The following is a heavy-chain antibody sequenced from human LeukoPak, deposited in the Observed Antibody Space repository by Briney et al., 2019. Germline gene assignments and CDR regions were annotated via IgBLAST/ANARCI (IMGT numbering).Heavy chain of an antibody. CDR1: GYTLTESS. Sequence: GASVKVSCKVSGYTLTESSMHWVRQAPGKGLEWMGGFDPEDGETIYAQKFQGRVTITEDTSTDTAYMELSSLRSEDTAVYYCATPSTGYCSGGSCYSGAFDIWGQGTMVTVSS. V-gene: IGHV1-24*01. D-gene: IGHD2-15*01. CDR2: FDPEDGET. CDR3: ATPSTGYCSGGSCYSGAFDI. J-gene: IGHJ3*02.